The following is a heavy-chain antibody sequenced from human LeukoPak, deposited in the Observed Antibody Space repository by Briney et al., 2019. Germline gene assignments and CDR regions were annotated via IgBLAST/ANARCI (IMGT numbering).Heavy chain of an antibody. V-gene: IGHV4-34*01. CDR2: INHSGST. J-gene: IGHJ4*02. CDR1: GGSFSGYY. CDR3: ASGPYDSGGYYFDY. D-gene: IGHD3-22*01. Sequence: SETLSLTCAVYGGSFSGYYWSWIRQPPGKGLEWIGEINHSGSTNYNPSLKSRVTISVDTSKNQFSLKLSSVTAADTAVYYCASGPYDSGGYYFDYWGQGTLVTVSS.